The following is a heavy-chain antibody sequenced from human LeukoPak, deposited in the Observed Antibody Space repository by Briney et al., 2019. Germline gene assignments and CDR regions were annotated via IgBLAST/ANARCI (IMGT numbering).Heavy chain of an antibody. CDR3: ARAWSCSGGSCYFPFDY. Sequence: GGSLRLSCAASGFTFSSYGMHWVRQAPGKGLEWVTVIFYDGSNKYYADSVKGRFSISRDNSKNTLYLQMNSLRAEDTAVYYCARAWSCSGGSCYFPFDYWGQGTLVTVSS. J-gene: IGHJ4*02. D-gene: IGHD2-15*01. CDR1: GFTFSSYG. CDR2: IFYDGSNK. V-gene: IGHV3-33*01.